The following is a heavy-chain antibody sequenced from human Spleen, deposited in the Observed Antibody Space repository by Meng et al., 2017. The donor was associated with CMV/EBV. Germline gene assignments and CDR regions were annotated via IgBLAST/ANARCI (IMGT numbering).Heavy chain of an antibody. Sequence: SETLSLTCTVSGPSISNYYWSWIRQTPGKGLEWIAYIYYSGTTNYNPSLKSRVTVSVDTSKNQFSLKLTSVTAADTAIYYCARGRYLEWLGGTWFDSWGQGTLVTVSS. CDR2: IYYSGTT. J-gene: IGHJ5*01. D-gene: IGHD3-3*01. V-gene: IGHV4-59*01. CDR3: ARGRYLEWLGGTWFDS. CDR1: GPSISNYY.